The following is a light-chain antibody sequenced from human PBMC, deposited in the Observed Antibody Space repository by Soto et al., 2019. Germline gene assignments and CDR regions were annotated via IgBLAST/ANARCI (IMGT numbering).Light chain of an antibody. V-gene: IGKV1-39*01. CDR2: AAS. Sequence: IQMTPTPSSLSASVGATITITCRPSQTIDTYLNWFQQKSGQAPKLLVNAASTLRSGVPSRFSASGSGTEFTLTISSLQSEDFAVYYCQQYNNWPRTFGQGTKVDI. CDR3: QQYNNWPRT. J-gene: IGKJ1*01. CDR1: QTIDTY.